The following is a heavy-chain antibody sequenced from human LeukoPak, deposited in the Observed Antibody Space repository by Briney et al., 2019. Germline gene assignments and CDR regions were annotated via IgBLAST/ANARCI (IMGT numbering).Heavy chain of an antibody. Sequence: GSSVKVSCKTSGGTFNNSAISWVRQAPGQGLEWLGGIMPLSGTAGYAQKFQGRVTITKDESTRTVYLELISLTSDDTAVYYCARDVHGDYGSGWFDPWGQGTLVTVSS. CDR3: ARDVHGDYGSGWFDP. D-gene: IGHD4-17*01. CDR1: GGTFNNSA. CDR2: IMPLSGTA. V-gene: IGHV1-69*05. J-gene: IGHJ5*02.